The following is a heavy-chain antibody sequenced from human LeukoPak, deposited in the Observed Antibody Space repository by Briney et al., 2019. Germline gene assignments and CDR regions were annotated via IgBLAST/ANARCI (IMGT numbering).Heavy chain of an antibody. J-gene: IGHJ4*02. D-gene: IGHD3-16*01. CDR3: ATRYIFDYLGY. CDR2: IYYSGST. Sequence: SETLSLTCTVSGGSISSYYWSWIRQPPGKGLEWIGYIYYSGSTKYKPSLKSRVTISVDTSKNQFSLKLSSVTAADTAVYYCATRYIFDYLGYWGQGTLVTVSS. CDR1: GGSISSYY. V-gene: IGHV4-59*01.